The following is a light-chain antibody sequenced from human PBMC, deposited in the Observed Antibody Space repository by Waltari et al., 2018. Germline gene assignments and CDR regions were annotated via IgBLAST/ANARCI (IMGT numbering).Light chain of an antibody. CDR2: EVS. CDR3: CSYARSKVGL. Sequence: QSALTQPASISGSPGQSITISCAGTISDVGSFNLVSWYQHHPGKAPKPMIFEVSQRPPGVLCGFSGPKSGNTASLTISGLQAEDEANYYCCSYARSKVGLCGGGTKLTVL. CDR1: ISDVGSFNL. J-gene: IGLJ3*02. V-gene: IGLV2-23*02.